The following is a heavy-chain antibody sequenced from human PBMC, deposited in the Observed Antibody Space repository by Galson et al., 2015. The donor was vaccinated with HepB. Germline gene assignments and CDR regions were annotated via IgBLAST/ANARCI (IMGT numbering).Heavy chain of an antibody. J-gene: IGHJ4*02. CDR1: GFTFSSYA. D-gene: IGHD4-17*01. Sequence: SLRLSCAASGFTFSSYAMSWVRQAPGKGLEWVPAISGSGGSTYYADSVKGRFTISRDNSKNTLYLQMNSLRAEDTAVYYCAKPDYGDLADYYFDYWGQGTLVTVSS. CDR2: ISGSGGST. V-gene: IGHV3-23*01. CDR3: AKPDYGDLADYYFDY.